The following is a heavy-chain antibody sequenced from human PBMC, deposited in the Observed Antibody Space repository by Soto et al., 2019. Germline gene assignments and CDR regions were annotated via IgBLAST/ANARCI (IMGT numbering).Heavy chain of an antibody. Sequence: PSETLSLTCSVSGGSISSFTYYWGWIRQPPGKGLEWIGTVYYNENTYYNPSLKSRVTITVDTAKNQFSLNLRSVTAADTAMYYCSTRAYDTNGYYRFDPWGQGTMVTVSS. D-gene: IGHD3-22*01. CDR3: STRAYDTNGYYRFDP. CDR1: GGSISSFTYY. CDR2: VYYNENT. J-gene: IGHJ5*01. V-gene: IGHV4-39*01.